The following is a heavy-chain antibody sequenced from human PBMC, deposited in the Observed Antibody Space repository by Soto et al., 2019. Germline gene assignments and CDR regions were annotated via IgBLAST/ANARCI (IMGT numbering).Heavy chain of an antibody. CDR2: IIPIFGTA. J-gene: IGHJ4*02. V-gene: IGHV1-69*13. D-gene: IGHD3-22*01. Sequence: SVKVSCKASGGTFSSYAISWVRQAPGQGLEWMGGIIPIFGTANYAQKFQGRVTITADESTSTAYMELSSLRSEDTAVHYCARVGSYYYDSSGYSPFDYWGQGTLVTVSS. CDR3: ARVGSYYYDSSGYSPFDY. CDR1: GGTFSSYA.